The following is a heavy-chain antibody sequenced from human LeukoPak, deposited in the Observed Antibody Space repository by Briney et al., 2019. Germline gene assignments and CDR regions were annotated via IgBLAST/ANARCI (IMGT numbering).Heavy chain of an antibody. Sequence: ASVKVSCKASGHTSTSYDINWVRQATGQGLEWMGWMNPNSGNTGYAQKFQGRVTMTRNTSISTAYMELSSLRSEDTAVYYCARGRMVRGVTWWFDPWGQGTLVTVSS. CDR2: MNPNSGNT. V-gene: IGHV1-8*01. J-gene: IGHJ5*02. CDR3: ARGRMVRGVTWWFDP. D-gene: IGHD3-10*01. CDR1: GHTSTSYD.